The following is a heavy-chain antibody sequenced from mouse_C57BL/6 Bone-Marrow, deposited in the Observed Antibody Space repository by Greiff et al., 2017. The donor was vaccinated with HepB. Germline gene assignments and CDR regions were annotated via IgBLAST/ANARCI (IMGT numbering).Heavy chain of an antibody. V-gene: IGHV14-4*01. J-gene: IGHJ2*01. CDR3: TRITTVVGY. CDR1: GFNIKDYY. Sequence: DVHLVESGAELVRPGASVKLSCTASGFNIKDYYMHWVKQRPEQGLEWIGWFDPENGDTEYASKFQGKATITADTSSNTAYLQLSSLTSEDTAVYYCTRITTVVGYWGQGTTLTVSS. D-gene: IGHD1-1*01. CDR2: FDPENGDT.